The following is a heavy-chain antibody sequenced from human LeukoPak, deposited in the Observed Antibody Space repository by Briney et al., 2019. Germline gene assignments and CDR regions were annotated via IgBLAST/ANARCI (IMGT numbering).Heavy chain of an antibody. CDR1: GFTFDDYG. V-gene: IGHV3-20*04. CDR3: ARDLFGGTKVGATFGY. CDR2: INWSGGST. J-gene: IGHJ4*02. D-gene: IGHD1-26*01. Sequence: GGSLRLSCAASGFTFDDYGMSWVRQAPGKGLEWVSGINWSGGSTGYADSVKGRFTISRDNAKNSLYLQMNSLRAEDTALYYCARDLFGGTKVGATFGYWGQETLVTVSS.